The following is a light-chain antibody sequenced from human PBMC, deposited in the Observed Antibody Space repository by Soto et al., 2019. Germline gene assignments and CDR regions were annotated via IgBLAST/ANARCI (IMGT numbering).Light chain of an antibody. CDR2: GAS. J-gene: IGKJ3*01. V-gene: IGKV3D-20*02. CDR3: QQRSKWPFT. Sequence: EIVLTQSPGTLSLSPGERATLSCRASQTVTRNYLAWHQQKPGQTPRLLVYGASSRATGIPDRFSGSGSGTEFTLAISSLQSEDFAIYYCQQRSKWPFTFGPGTKVDIK. CDR1: QTVTRNY.